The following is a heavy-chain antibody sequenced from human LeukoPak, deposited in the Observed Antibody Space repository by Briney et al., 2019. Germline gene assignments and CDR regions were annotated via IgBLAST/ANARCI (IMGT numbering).Heavy chain of an antibody. D-gene: IGHD6-19*01. J-gene: IGHJ4*02. CDR1: GFTFAEYT. Sequence: GGSLRLSCAASGFTFAEYTMHWVRKAPGKGLEGSSLISWNGARIHYGDSVKGRFTISRDNSKNSLYLQMNSLRTEDTALYYCVKDLVAASENVRGWYPMDYWGQGTLVTVSS. CDR2: ISWNGARI. V-gene: IGHV3-43*01. CDR3: VKDLVAASENVRGWYPMDY.